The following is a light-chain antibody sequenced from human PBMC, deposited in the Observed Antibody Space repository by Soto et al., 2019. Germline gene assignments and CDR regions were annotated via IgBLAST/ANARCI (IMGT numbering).Light chain of an antibody. Sequence: QSALTQPAYVSGSPGQSITISCTGTSSDVGGYIYVSWYQQHPGKAPKLMSYDVTSRPSGVSYRFSGSKSGNTASLTISGLQAEDEADYFCSSYTTSSSYVFGTGTKLTVL. CDR1: SSDVGGYIY. CDR3: SSYTTSSSYV. CDR2: DVT. J-gene: IGLJ1*01. V-gene: IGLV2-14*01.